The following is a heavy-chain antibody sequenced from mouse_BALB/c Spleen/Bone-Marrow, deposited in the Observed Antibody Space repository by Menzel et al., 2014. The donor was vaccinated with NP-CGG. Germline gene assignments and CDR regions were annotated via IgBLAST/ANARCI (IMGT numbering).Heavy chain of an antibody. CDR2: IDPETGGN. D-gene: IGHD4-1*01. J-gene: IGHJ2*01. CDR1: GYTFTDYE. Sequence: QAQLQQSGAELVRPGASVTLSCKASGYTFTDYEIHWVKQTPVHGLEWIGAIDPETGGNAYNQKFKGKATLTADKSSSTAYMELRSLTSEVSAVYYCTRNWDDYFDYWGQGTTLPDSS. CDR3: TRNWDDYFDY. V-gene: IGHV1-15*01.